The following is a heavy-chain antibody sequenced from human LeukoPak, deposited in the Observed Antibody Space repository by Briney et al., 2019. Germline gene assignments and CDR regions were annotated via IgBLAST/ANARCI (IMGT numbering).Heavy chain of an antibody. CDR1: GFIFSDVW. Sequence: GGSLRLSCAGSGFIFSDVWMSWVRQAPGKGLEWVARIKTKAEGRTIDYAAPVKGRFIISRDDSEKRLDLQMSSLKSEDTGVYYCTTDLDYWGQGTLVTVSS. CDR2: IKTKAEGRTI. CDR3: TTDLDY. J-gene: IGHJ4*02. V-gene: IGHV3-15*01.